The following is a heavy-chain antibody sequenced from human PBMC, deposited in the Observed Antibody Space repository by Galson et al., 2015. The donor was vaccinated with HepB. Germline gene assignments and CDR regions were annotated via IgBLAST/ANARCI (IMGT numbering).Heavy chain of an antibody. Sequence: LRLSCAASGFTFSSYGMHWVRQAPGKGLEWVAVIWYDGSNKYYADSVKGRFTISRDNSKNTLYLQMNSLRAEDTAVYYCAREHDSSGYYPYWGQGTLVTVSS. CDR3: AREHDSSGYYPY. CDR1: GFTFSSYG. D-gene: IGHD3-22*01. CDR2: IWYDGSNK. V-gene: IGHV3-33*01. J-gene: IGHJ4*02.